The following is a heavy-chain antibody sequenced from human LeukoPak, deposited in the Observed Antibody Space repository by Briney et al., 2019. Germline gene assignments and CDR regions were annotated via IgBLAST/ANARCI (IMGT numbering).Heavy chain of an antibody. J-gene: IGHJ4*02. V-gene: IGHV3-23*01. CDR1: GFTFSSYA. CDR2: ISGRDGST. D-gene: IGHD5-12*01. Sequence: PGGSLRLSCAASGFTFSSYAMSWVRQAPGKGLEWVSSISGRDGSTYYADSVKGRFTISRDNSKNTAYLQMNSLKTEDTAVYYCAKGKEDIVATIDYWGQGTLVTVSS. CDR3: AKGKEDIVATIDY.